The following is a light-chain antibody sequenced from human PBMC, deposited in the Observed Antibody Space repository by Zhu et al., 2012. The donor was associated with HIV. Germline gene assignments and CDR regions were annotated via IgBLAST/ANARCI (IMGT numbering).Light chain of an antibody. Sequence: EILMTQSPATLSVSPGERVSLSCRASQSVTNDYLAWYQQKPGQAPRLLIYGASSRATGIPDRFSGSGSGTDFILTISRVEPEDFAVYYCHQYLSSPETFGQGTKVEIK. V-gene: IGKV3-20*01. CDR1: QSVTNDY. CDR3: HQYLSSPET. CDR2: GAS. J-gene: IGKJ1*01.